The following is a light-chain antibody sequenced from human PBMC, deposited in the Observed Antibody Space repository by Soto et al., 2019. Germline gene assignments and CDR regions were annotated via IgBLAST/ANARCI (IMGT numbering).Light chain of an antibody. CDR1: QSVSSSY. CDR2: GAS. J-gene: IGKJ1*01. CDR3: QQYGSSAWT. Sequence: EIVLTQSAGTLSWSAGERATLSWRASQSVSSSYLAWYQQKPGQAPRLLIYGASSRATGIPDRFSGSGSGTDFNLTISRLETEDFAVFYCQQYGSSAWTFGQGTKVDIK. V-gene: IGKV3-20*01.